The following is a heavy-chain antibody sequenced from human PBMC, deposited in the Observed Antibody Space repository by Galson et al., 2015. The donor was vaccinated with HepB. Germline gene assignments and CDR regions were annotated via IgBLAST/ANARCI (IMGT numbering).Heavy chain of an antibody. CDR3: ARYRTSVAGNFCDY. V-gene: IGHV1-18*01. J-gene: IGHJ4*02. CDR2: ISGYNGNT. Sequence: SVKVSCKASGYTFTSYGINWVRQAPGQGPEWMGRISGYNGNTDYAQMLRGRVTMTTDTSTSTAYMELRSLRSDDTAVYYCARYRTSVAGNFCDYWGQGTLVTVSS. CDR1: GYTFTSYG. D-gene: IGHD6-19*01.